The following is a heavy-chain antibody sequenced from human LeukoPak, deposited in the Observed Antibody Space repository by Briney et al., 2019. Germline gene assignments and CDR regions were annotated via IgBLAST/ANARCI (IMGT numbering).Heavy chain of an antibody. D-gene: IGHD5-18*01. CDR3: ARRRGYSYGLYFDY. V-gene: IGHV4-34*01. Sequence: KPSETLSLTCAVYGGSFSGYYWSWIRQPPGKGLEWIGEINHSGSTNYNPSLKSRVTISVDTSKNQFSLKLSSVTAADTAVYYCARRRGYSYGLYFDYWGQGTLVTVSS. CDR2: INHSGST. J-gene: IGHJ4*02. CDR1: GGSFSGYY.